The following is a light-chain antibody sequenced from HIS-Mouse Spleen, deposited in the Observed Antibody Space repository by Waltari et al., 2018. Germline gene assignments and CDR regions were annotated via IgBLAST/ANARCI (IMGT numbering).Light chain of an antibody. Sequence: QSALTQPAPVSGSPGQSITISCTGTSSDVGGYHYVSWYQQHPGKAPKLTIYEVSNRPSGVSNRFSGSKSGNTASLTISGLQAEDEADYYCSSYTSSSTRVFGGGTKLTVL. J-gene: IGLJ3*02. CDR3: SSYTSSSTRV. CDR2: EVS. CDR1: SSDVGGYHY. V-gene: IGLV2-14*01.